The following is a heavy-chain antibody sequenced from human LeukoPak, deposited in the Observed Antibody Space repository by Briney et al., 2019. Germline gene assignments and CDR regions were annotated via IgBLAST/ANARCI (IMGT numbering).Heavy chain of an antibody. CDR1: GFTFSSYS. D-gene: IGHD3-22*01. J-gene: IGHJ4*02. CDR2: ISSSSSYI. Sequence: GGSLRLTCAASGFTFSSYSMNWVSQAPGKGLEWVSSISSSSSYIYYADSVKGRFTISRDNAKNSLYLQMNSLRAEDTAVYYCAREETRYYYDSSGYLGSSLFDYWGQGTLVTVSS. V-gene: IGHV3-21*01. CDR3: AREETRYYYDSSGYLGSSLFDY.